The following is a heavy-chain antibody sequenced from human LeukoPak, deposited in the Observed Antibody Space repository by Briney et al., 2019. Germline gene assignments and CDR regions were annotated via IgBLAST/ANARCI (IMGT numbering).Heavy chain of an antibody. CDR1: GLTFSSYW. Sequence: GGSLRLSCAASGLTFSSYWMSWVRQARGKGLEWVANIKQDGSEKYYVDSVKGRFTISRDNAKNSLYLQMNSLRAEDTAVYYCARDWQYQLLPSWGQGTLVTVSS. CDR3: ARDWQYQLLPS. V-gene: IGHV3-7*03. J-gene: IGHJ4*02. D-gene: IGHD2-2*01. CDR2: IKQDGSEK.